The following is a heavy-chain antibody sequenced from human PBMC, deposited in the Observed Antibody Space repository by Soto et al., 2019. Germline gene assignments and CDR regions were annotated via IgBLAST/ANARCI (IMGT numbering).Heavy chain of an antibody. CDR3: ARDVGFSDFGVQY. D-gene: IGHD4-17*01. CDR1: GYTVTNSG. J-gene: IGHJ4*02. Sequence: HVQLVQSGAEVKRPGASVKVSCKASGYTVTNSGFSWVRQAPGQGLEWVGWIRGSNGDTHYAQKLQGRVTMTTDTSTNTAFMELRSLRADDTAVYFCARDVGFSDFGVQYWGQGTLITVSS. CDR2: IRGSNGDT. V-gene: IGHV1-18*01.